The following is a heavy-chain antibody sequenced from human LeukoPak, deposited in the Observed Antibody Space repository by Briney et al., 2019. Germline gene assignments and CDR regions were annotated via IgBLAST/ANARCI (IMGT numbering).Heavy chain of an antibody. V-gene: IGHV3-53*01. CDR1: GFTVSSNY. D-gene: IGHD6-19*01. CDR3: AREVENTSGWYSHFDY. J-gene: IGHJ4*02. Sequence: GGSLRLSCAASGFTVSSNYMTWVRQAPGKGLEWVSVIYSGGNTYYADSVKGRFTISRDNSKNTLHLQMNSLRAEDTAVNYCAREVENTSGWYSHFDYWGQGTLVTVSS. CDR2: IYSGGNT.